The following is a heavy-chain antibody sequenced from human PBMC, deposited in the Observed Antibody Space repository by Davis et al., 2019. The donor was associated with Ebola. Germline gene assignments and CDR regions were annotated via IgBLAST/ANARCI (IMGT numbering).Heavy chain of an antibody. V-gene: IGHV4-34*01. CDR3: ARAPGIAVAGNNWFDP. D-gene: IGHD6-19*01. CDR1: GGSFSGYY. CDR2: INHSGST. J-gene: IGHJ5*02. Sequence: MPSETLSLTCAVYGGSFSGYYWSWIRQPPGKGLEWIGEINHSGSTNYNPSLKSRVTISVDTSKNQFSLKLSSVTAADTAVYYCARAPGIAVAGNNWFDPWGQGTLVTVSS.